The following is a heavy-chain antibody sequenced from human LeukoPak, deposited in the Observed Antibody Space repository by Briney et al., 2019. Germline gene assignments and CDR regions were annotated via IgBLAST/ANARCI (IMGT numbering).Heavy chain of an antibody. CDR3: ARICYYDSSGYPY. J-gene: IGHJ4*02. Sequence: SGPALVKPTQTLTLTCTFSGFSLSTSGMCVSWIRQPPGKALEWLARIDWDDDKYYSTSLKTRPTISKDTSKNQVVLTMTNMDPVDTATYYCARICYYDSSGYPYWGQGTLSPSPQ. CDR2: IDWDDDK. D-gene: IGHD3-22*01. V-gene: IGHV2-70*11. CDR1: GFSLSTSGMC.